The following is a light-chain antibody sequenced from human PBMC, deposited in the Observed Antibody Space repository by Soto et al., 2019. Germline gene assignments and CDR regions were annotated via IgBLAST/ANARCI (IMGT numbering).Light chain of an antibody. J-gene: IGLJ1*01. V-gene: IGLV2-14*01. CDR3: SSYTSSSTLVV. Sequence: QSALTQPASVSGSPGQSITISCTGTSSDGGGYNYVSWYQQHPGKAPKLMIYDVSNRPSGVSNRFSGSKSGNTASLTISGLQAEDEAEYYSSSYTSSSTLVVFGTGTKVTVL. CDR2: DVS. CDR1: SSDGGGYNY.